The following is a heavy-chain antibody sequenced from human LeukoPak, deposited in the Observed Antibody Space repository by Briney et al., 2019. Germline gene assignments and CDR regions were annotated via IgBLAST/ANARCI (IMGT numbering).Heavy chain of an antibody. J-gene: IGHJ3*02. Sequence: PGGSLRLSCAASGFTFSSYGMHWVRQAPGKGLEWVAFIRYDGSNKYYADSVKGRFTISRDNSKNTLYLQMNSLRADDTAVYYCAREREVVRGVNAFDIWGQGTMVTVSS. CDR2: IRYDGSNK. D-gene: IGHD3-10*01. CDR1: GFTFSSYG. V-gene: IGHV3-30*02. CDR3: AREREVVRGVNAFDI.